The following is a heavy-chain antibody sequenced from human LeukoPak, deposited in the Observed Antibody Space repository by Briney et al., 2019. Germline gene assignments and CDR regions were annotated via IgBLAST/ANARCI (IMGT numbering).Heavy chain of an antibody. CDR2: ISYDGSNK. CDR3: TTDPSTMIVVAQLQPPNDDAFDI. D-gene: IGHD3-22*01. V-gene: IGHV3-30-3*01. J-gene: IGHJ3*02. Sequence: PGGSLRLSCAASGFTFSSYAMHWVRQAPGKGREWVAVISYDGSNKYYADSVKGRFTISRDNSKNTLYLQMNSLRAEDTAMYYCTTDPSTMIVVAQLQPPNDDAFDIWGQGTMVTVSS. CDR1: GFTFSSYA.